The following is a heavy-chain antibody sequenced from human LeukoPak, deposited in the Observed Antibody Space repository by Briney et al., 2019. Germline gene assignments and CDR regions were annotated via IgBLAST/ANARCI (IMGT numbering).Heavy chain of an antibody. Sequence: GGSLRLSCAASGFSSSSYGMSWVRQSPGKGLEWVSAIGPGGNTYYADSVKGRFTISRDNSKNTVYLQMNSLRAEDTEATAVYYCAKGGGGYLDYWGQGALVIVSS. J-gene: IGHJ4*02. CDR1: GFSSSSYG. D-gene: IGHD3-10*01. CDR3: AKGGGGYLDY. V-gene: IGHV3-23*01. CDR2: IGPGGNT.